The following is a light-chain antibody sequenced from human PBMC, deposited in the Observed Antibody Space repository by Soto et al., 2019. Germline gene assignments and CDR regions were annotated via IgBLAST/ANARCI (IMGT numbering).Light chain of an antibody. Sequence: QSALTQPHSVSGSPGQSVAISCSGTSSDVGGYNYVSWYQQHPGKAPKLIIFDVNKRPSGVPDRFPGSKSGSTASLTISGLQAEDEADYYCCSYGGSFYVVGTGTKLTVL. CDR3: CSYGGSFYV. J-gene: IGLJ1*01. CDR2: DVN. V-gene: IGLV2-11*01. CDR1: SSDVGGYNY.